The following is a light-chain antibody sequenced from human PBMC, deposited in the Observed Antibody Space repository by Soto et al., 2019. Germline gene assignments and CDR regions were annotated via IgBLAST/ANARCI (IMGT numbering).Light chain of an antibody. V-gene: IGKV3-20*01. Sequence: VLTQSPATLSLSPGERATLSCRTSLSVSSNLAWYQQKPGQAPRLLMYGASYRATGIPDRFSGSGSGTDFTLTISRLEPEDFVVYYCQQYDASPTFGQGTKVDIK. CDR3: QQYDASPT. J-gene: IGKJ1*01. CDR1: LSVSSN. CDR2: GAS.